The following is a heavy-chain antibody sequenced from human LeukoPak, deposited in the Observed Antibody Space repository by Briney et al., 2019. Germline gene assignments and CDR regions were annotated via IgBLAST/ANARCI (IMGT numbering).Heavy chain of an antibody. D-gene: IGHD3-16*01. V-gene: IGHV3-23*01. Sequence: PGGSLRLSCASSGCSFSSYAMIWGRQAPGKGLEWVSGIGGSGVSTYYADSVKGRFTISRDNSKNTLYLQMNSLRAEDTAIYYCAKDFNHYGDDWGQGTLVTVSS. CDR3: AKDFNHYGDD. CDR1: GCSFSSYA. CDR2: IGGSGVST. J-gene: IGHJ4*02.